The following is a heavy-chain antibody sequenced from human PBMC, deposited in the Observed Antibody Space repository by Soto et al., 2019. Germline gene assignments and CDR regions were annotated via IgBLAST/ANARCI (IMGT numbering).Heavy chain of an antibody. Sequence: QVQLQESGPGLVKPSETLSLTCTVSGGSISSYYWSWIRQPPGKGLEWIGYIYYSGSTNYNPSLNSRVTISVDTSTNQFSLKLSSVTAADTAVYYCARHRPGSGGSCYDYWGQGTLVTVSS. J-gene: IGHJ4*02. V-gene: IGHV4-59*08. CDR2: IYYSGST. D-gene: IGHD2-15*01. CDR3: ARHRPGSGGSCYDY. CDR1: GGSISSYY.